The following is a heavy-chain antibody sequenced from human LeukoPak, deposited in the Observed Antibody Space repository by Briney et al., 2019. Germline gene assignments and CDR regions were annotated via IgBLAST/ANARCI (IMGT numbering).Heavy chain of an antibody. J-gene: IGHJ4*02. CDR3: AREQWELPRGTYYFDY. CDR2: IKKDGSEK. V-gene: IGHV3-7*05. D-gene: IGHD1-26*01. CDR1: GFIFSRYW. Sequence: GGSLRLSCAASGFIFSRYWMSWVRQAPGKGLEWEANIKKDGSEKYYVDSVEGRLTISRDNAKNSLYLQMNSLRAEDTAVYYCAREQWELPRGTYYFDYWGQGTLVSVSS.